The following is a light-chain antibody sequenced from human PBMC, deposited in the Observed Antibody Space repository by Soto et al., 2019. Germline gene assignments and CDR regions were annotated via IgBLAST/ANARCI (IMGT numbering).Light chain of an antibody. CDR1: QSLTNSR. CDR2: GGS. J-gene: IGKJ2*01. CDR3: QQWSSSPRT. V-gene: IGKV3-20*01. Sequence: EIGLTQSPGTLSLSPGERATLSCMASQSLTNSRLAWYQQKPGQAPKALIYGGSNRATGIPDRFSGSGSGTDFTLTISRLEPEDFAVYDCQQWSSSPRTFGQGTKLEIK.